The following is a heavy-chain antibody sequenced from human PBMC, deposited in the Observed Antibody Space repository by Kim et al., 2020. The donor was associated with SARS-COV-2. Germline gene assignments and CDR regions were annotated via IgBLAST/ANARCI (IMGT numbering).Heavy chain of an antibody. Sequence: GGSLRLSCAASGFTFSSYAMHWVRQAPGKGLEWVAVISYDGSNKYYADSVKGRFTISRDNSKNTLYLQMNSLRAEDTAVYYCARALSGDYAIDYWGQGTLVTVSS. J-gene: IGHJ4*02. CDR1: GFTFSSYA. V-gene: IGHV3-30*04. D-gene: IGHD4-17*01. CDR3: ARALSGDYAIDY. CDR2: ISYDGSNK.